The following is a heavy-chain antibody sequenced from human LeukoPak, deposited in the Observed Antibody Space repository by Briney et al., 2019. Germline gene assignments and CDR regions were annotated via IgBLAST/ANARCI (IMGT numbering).Heavy chain of an antibody. J-gene: IGHJ5*02. V-gene: IGHV7-4-1*02. D-gene: IGHD6-13*01. CDR2: INTNTGNP. CDR3: AREGSSSWYGGVNNWFDP. CDR1: GYTFTSYA. Sequence: GASVKVSCKASGYTFTSYAMNWVRQAPGQGLEWMGWINTNTGNPTYAQGFTGRFVFSLDTSVSTAYLQISSLKAEDTAVYYCAREGSSSWYGGVNNWFDPWGQGTLVTVSS.